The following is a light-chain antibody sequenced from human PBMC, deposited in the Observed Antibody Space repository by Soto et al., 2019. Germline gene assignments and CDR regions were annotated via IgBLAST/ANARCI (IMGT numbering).Light chain of an antibody. V-gene: IGKV1-5*01. J-gene: IGKJ1*01. Sequence: DIQMTQSPSTLSASVGDRVTITCRASQSISSWLAWYQQKPGKAPKLLIYDASSLESGVPSRFSGSGSGTEFTLTLSILQPDDFAADYCQQYNSYPWTFGQGTKVEIK. CDR3: QQYNSYPWT. CDR1: QSISSW. CDR2: DAS.